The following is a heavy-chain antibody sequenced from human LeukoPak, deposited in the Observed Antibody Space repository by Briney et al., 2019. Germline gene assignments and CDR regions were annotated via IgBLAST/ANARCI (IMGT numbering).Heavy chain of an antibody. Sequence: GASLRLSCAASGFTFSSYAMSWVRQAPGQGLEWVSAISGSGGSTYYADSVTGRFTIYRDNSKNTLYLQMNSLRAEDTAVYYCARDPGIVATIIGCFDYWGQGTLVTVSS. CDR2: ISGSGGST. CDR1: GFTFSSYA. D-gene: IGHD5-12*01. CDR3: ARDPGIVATIIGCFDY. J-gene: IGHJ4*02. V-gene: IGHV3-23*01.